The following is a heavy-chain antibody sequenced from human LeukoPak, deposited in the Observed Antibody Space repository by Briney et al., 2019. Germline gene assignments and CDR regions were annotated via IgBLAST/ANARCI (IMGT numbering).Heavy chain of an antibody. CDR3: ARDRYYDILTGYLPLDY. J-gene: IGHJ4*02. Sequence: SVKVSCKASGGTFSSYAISWVRQAPGQGLEWMGGIIPIFGTANYAQKFQGRVTITTDESTSTAYMKLSSLRSEDTAVYYCARDRYYDILTGYLPLDYWGQGTLVTVSS. D-gene: IGHD3-9*01. CDR2: IIPIFGTA. V-gene: IGHV1-69*05. CDR1: GGTFSSYA.